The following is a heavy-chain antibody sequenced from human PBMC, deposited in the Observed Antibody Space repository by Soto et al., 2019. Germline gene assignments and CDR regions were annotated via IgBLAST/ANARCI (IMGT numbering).Heavy chain of an antibody. CDR1: GFTFSSYA. V-gene: IGHV3-23*01. CDR3: AKLQQDIVVVPAAPYYYYYYGMDV. J-gene: IGHJ6*02. CDR2: ISGSGGST. Sequence: GGSLRLSCAASGFTFSSYAMSWVRQAPGKGLEWVSAISGSGGSTYYADSVKGRFTISRDNSKNTLYLQMNSLRAEDTAVYYCAKLQQDIVVVPAAPYYYYYYGMDVWGQGTTVTVSS. D-gene: IGHD2-2*01.